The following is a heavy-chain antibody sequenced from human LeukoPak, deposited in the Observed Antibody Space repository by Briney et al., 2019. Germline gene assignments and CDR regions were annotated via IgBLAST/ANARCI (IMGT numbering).Heavy chain of an antibody. V-gene: IGHV4-39*01. J-gene: IGHJ3*02. Sequence: SETLSLTCTVSGGSISSSSYYWGWIRQPPGKGLEWIWSIYYSGSTYYNPSLKRRVTISVDTSKNQFSLKLSSVTVADTAVYYCARHGPVRYSSSWYGAFDIWGQGTMVTVSS. D-gene: IGHD6-13*01. CDR2: IYYSGST. CDR3: ARHGPVRYSSSWYGAFDI. CDR1: GGSISSSSYY.